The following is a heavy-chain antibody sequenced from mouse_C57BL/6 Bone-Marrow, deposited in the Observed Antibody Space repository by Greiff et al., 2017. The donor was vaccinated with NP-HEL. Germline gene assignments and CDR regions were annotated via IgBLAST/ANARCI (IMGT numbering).Heavy chain of an antibody. CDR2: IYPGDGDT. D-gene: IGHD3-2*02. CDR1: GYAFSSYW. V-gene: IGHV1-80*01. Sequence: QVQLQQSGAELVKPGASVKISCKASGYAFSSYWMNWVKQRPGKGLEWIGQIYPGDGDTNYNGKFKGKATLTADKSSSTAYMQLSSLTSEDSAVYFCARGQLRLYFDYWGQGTTLTVSS. J-gene: IGHJ2*01. CDR3: ARGQLRLYFDY.